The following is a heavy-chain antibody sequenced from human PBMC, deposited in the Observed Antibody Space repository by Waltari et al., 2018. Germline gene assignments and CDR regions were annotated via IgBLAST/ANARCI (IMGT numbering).Heavy chain of an antibody. Sequence: QVQLQESGPGLLKPSGTLPLMCTVSGDRINAGYYWGWLRQSPEKGLEWIGSVFHNGKDYYNPSLKSRVTISVDPSKTHFSLKLASVTAADTAVYFCARQSAYLRYFDWLPSNWFDPWGQGTLVTVSS. V-gene: IGHV4-38-2*02. CDR3: ARQSAYLRYFDWLPSNWFDP. J-gene: IGHJ5*02. CDR2: VFHNGKD. CDR1: GDRINAGYY. D-gene: IGHD3-9*01.